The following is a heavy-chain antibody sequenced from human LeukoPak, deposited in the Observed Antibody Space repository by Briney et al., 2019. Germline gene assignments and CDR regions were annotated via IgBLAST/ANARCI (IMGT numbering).Heavy chain of an antibody. D-gene: IGHD5-24*01. CDR2: IWYDGSNK. V-gene: IGHV3-33*01. CDR3: ARRQFYYYGMDV. J-gene: IGHJ6*02. Sequence: GRSLRLSCAASGFTFSSYGMHWVRQAPGKGLEWVAVIWYDGSNKYYADSVKGRFTISRDNAKNSLYLQMNSLRAEDTAVYYCARRQFYYYGMDVWGQGTTVTVSS. CDR1: GFTFSSYG.